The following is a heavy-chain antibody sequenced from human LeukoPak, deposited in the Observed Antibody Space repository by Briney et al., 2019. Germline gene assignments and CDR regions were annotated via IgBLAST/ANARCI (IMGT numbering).Heavy chain of an antibody. V-gene: IGHV4-59*08. J-gene: IGHJ4*02. D-gene: IGHD1-1*01. CDR2: IYYSGGT. Sequence: PSETLSLTCSVSGGSISSYYWSWIRQPPGRGLEWIGYIYYSGGTNYDSSFKSRVTISVDTSKNQFSLKLTSVTAADTAVYYCARHESTGTTKGSVDSWGQGSLVTVSS. CDR1: GGSISSYY. CDR3: ARHESTGTTKGSVDS.